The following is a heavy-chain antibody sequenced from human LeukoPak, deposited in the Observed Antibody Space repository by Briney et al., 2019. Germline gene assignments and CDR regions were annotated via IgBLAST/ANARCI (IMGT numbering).Heavy chain of an antibody. CDR3: ARGIMIRSGEIIVRNHFFDY. Sequence: SETLSLTCLVSGVSISSTSYYWGWIRQSPGRGLEWIGSFYYTGSIFDNRSLRSRVTISIDMSKNQFLLKLTSVTAADTAVYYCARGIMIRSGEIIVRNHFFDYWGQGSQVTVSS. CDR2: FYYTGSI. V-gene: IGHV4-39*07. D-gene: IGHD3-16*02. J-gene: IGHJ4*02. CDR1: GVSISSTSYY.